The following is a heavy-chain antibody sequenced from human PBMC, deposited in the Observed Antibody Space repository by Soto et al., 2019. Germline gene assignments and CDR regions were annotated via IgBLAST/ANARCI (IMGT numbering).Heavy chain of an antibody. CDR1: GYTFTSYA. CDR2: INAGNGNT. Sequence: GASVKVSCKASGYTFTSYAMHWVRQAPGQRLEWMGWINAGNGNTKYSQKFQGRVTITRDTSASTAYMELSSLRSEDTAVYYCARDLKPSITGTTPVWFDPWGQGTLVTVSS. V-gene: IGHV1-3*01. J-gene: IGHJ5*02. CDR3: ARDLKPSITGTTPVWFDP. D-gene: IGHD1-7*01.